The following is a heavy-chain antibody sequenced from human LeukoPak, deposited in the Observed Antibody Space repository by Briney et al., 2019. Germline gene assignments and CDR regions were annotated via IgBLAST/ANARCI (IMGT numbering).Heavy chain of an antibody. CDR3: ARGMRYSSSWYGHWYFDY. CDR2: IYTSGST. D-gene: IGHD6-13*01. CDR1: GGSISSGSYY. J-gene: IGHJ4*02. V-gene: IGHV4-61*02. Sequence: PSQTLSLTCTVSGGSISSGSYYWSWIRQPAGKGLEWIGRIYTSGSTNYNPSLKSRVTISVDTSKNQFSLKLSSVTAADTAVYYCARGMRYSSSWYGHWYFDYWGQGTLVTVSS.